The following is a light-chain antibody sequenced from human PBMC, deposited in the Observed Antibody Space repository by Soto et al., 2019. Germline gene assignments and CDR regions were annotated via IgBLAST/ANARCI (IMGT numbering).Light chain of an antibody. J-gene: IGKJ2*01. Sequence: EIVLTQSPGTLSLSPGERATLSCRASQSVSSSYLAWYQQKPGQAPRLLIYSASSRATGIPDRFSGSGSRTDFTLTISRLEPEDFAVYYCQQYGSSPYTFGQGTKLEIK. V-gene: IGKV3-20*01. CDR3: QQYGSSPYT. CDR2: SAS. CDR1: QSVSSSY.